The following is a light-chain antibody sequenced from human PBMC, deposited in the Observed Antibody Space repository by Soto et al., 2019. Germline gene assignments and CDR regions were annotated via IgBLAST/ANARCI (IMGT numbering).Light chain of an antibody. V-gene: IGKV1-39*01. CDR2: AAS. CDR1: QSISSY. CDR3: QQSYSTPLT. J-gene: IGKJ4*01. Sequence: DIQMTQSPSSLSASVGDRVTITCRASQSISSYLNWYQQKPGKAPKLLIYAASSLQSGVTSRFSGSGSGTDFTLTINSLQPEDFATYYWQQSYSTPLTVGGGTKVEIK.